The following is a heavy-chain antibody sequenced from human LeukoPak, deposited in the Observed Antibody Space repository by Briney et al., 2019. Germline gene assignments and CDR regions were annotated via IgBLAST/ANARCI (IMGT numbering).Heavy chain of an antibody. V-gene: IGHV3-48*01. Sequence: PGGSLRLSCAASGFTFSSYSMNWVRQAPGKGLEWVSYISSSSSTIYYADSVKGRFTISRDNAKNSLYLQMNSLRAEDTAVYYCATPYQWLVPWAEYFQHWGQGTLVTVSS. CDR2: ISSSSSTI. D-gene: IGHD6-19*01. CDR3: ATPYQWLVPWAEYFQH. J-gene: IGHJ1*01. CDR1: GFTFSSYS.